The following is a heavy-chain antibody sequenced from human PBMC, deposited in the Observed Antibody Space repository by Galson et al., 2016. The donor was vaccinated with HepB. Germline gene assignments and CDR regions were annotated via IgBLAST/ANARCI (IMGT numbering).Heavy chain of an antibody. CDR3: ARARPWDDRPPNWFDP. J-gene: IGHJ5*02. D-gene: IGHD1-26*01. CDR2: ISNTGST. Sequence: LSLTCTVSGDSISNYYWSWIRQPPGKGLEWIGYISNTGSTYYNPSLKSRLRISENKSKNQFSLKLNSVPAADTAVYYRARARPWDDRPPNWFDPWGQGTLVTVSS. V-gene: IGHV4-59*01. CDR1: GDSISNYY.